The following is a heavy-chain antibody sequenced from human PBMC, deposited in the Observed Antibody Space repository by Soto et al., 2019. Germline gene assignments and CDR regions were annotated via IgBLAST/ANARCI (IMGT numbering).Heavy chain of an antibody. CDR2: IYYSGST. CDR3: ARALAAAGPYDY. V-gene: IGHV4-59*01. Sequence: QVQLQESGPGLVKPSETLSLTCTVSGGSISSYYWSWIRQPPGKGLEWIGYIYYSGSTNYNPSLTSRVTISVDTSKNQFSLKLSSVTAADTAVYYCARALAAAGPYDYWGQGTLVTVSS. D-gene: IGHD6-13*01. J-gene: IGHJ4*02. CDR1: GGSISSYY.